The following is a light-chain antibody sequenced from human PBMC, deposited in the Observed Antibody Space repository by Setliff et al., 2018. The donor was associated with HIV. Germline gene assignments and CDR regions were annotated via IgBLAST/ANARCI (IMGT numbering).Light chain of an antibody. CDR1: PSDVGGFTL. CDR3: FSYTGSDTVV. V-gene: IGLV2-23*02. CDR2: DVT. J-gene: IGLJ1*01. Sequence: QSVLSQPASVSGSPGQSITISCTGTPSDVGGFTLVSWYQKYPDRVPKLIIYDVTKRPSRVSDRFPGSKSANTASLTISGLQPEDEADYYCFSYTGSDTVVFGTGTKVTVL.